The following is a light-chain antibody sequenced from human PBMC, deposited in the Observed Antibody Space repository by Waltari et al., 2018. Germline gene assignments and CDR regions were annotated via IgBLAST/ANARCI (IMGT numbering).Light chain of an antibody. Sequence: DIQLTQSPSFLSASVGDRVTITCRASQGINTYLAWYQQKPGRAPKLLIYAASTLQSGVPSRCSGSGSGTEFTLTISSLQPEDFATYYCQQLNSYPITFAQGTRLDNK. CDR1: QGINTY. J-gene: IGKJ5*01. CDR3: QQLNSYPIT. CDR2: AAS. V-gene: IGKV1-9*01.